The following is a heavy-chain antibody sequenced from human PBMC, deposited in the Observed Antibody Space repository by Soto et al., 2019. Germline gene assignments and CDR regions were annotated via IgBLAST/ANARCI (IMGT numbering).Heavy chain of an antibody. CDR3: ARDRCDIVLMVYASGYYYGMDV. Sequence: QVQLVESGGGVVQPGRSLRLSCAASGFTFSSYAMHWVRQAPGKGLEWVAVISYDGSNKYYADSVKGRFTISRDNSKNTLYLQMNSLRAEDTAVYYCARDRCDIVLMVYASGYYYGMDVWGQGTTVTVSS. J-gene: IGHJ6*02. D-gene: IGHD2-8*01. V-gene: IGHV3-30-3*01. CDR1: GFTFSSYA. CDR2: ISYDGSNK.